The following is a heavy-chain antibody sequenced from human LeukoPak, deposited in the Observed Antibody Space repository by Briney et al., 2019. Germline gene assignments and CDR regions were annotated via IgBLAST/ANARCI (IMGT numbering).Heavy chain of an antibody. J-gene: IGHJ6*03. V-gene: IGHV1-46*01. D-gene: IGHD6-13*01. Sequence: ASVKVSCKASGYTFTGYYMHWVRQAPGQGLEWMGIINPSGGSTSYAQKFQGRVTMTRDTSTSTVYMELSSLRSEDTAVYYCARGSSWLYYYYYYMDVWGKGTTVTISS. CDR3: ARGSSWLYYYYYYMDV. CDR1: GYTFTGYY. CDR2: INPSGGST.